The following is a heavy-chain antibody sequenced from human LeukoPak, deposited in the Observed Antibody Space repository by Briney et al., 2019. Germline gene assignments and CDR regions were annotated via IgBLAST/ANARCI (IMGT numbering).Heavy chain of an antibody. CDR1: GYTFTSYG. CDR3: ARLIAAAGIYFYYGMDV. V-gene: IGHV1-18*01. CDR2: ISAYNCNT. Sequence: ASVKVSCKASGYTFTSYGIRWVRQAPGQGLEWMGWISAYNCNTNYPQKLQGRVTMTTDTSTSTAYMELRSLRSDDTAVYYCARLIAAAGIYFYYGMDVWGQGTTVTVSS. J-gene: IGHJ6*02. D-gene: IGHD6-13*01.